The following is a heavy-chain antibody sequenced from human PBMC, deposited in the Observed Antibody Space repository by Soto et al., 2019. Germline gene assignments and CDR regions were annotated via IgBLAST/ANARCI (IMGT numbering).Heavy chain of an antibody. J-gene: IGHJ6*02. CDR3: AKDTRYCGGDCYAYYYYYGMDV. D-gene: IGHD2-21*02. V-gene: IGHV3-30*18. Sequence: QVQLVESGGGVVQPGRSLRLSYAASGFTFSSYGMHWVRQAPGKGLEWVAVISYDGSNKYYADSVKGRFTISRDNSKNTLYLQMNSLRAEDTAVYYCAKDTRYCGGDCYAYYYYYGMDVWGQGTTVTVSS. CDR1: GFTFSSYG. CDR2: ISYDGSNK.